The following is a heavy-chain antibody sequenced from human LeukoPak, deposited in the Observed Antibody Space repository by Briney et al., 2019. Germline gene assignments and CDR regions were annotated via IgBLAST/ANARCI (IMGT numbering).Heavy chain of an antibody. D-gene: IGHD1-26*01. Sequence: GGSLRLSCAAYGFTFRSYAMHWVRQTPGKGLEYVSGIRSNGGSTYYANSVRDRFTISRDNSKNTLYLQMGSLRAEDMAVYYCVRATGTYAGDYYGMDVWGQGTTVTVS. CDR1: GFTFRSYA. CDR3: VRATGTYAGDYYGMDV. CDR2: IRSNGGST. V-gene: IGHV3-64*01. J-gene: IGHJ6*02.